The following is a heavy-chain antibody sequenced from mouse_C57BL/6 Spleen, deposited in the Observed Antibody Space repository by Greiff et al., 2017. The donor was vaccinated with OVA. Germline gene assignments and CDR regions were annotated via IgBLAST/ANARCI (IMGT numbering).Heavy chain of an antibody. V-gene: IGHV1-39*01. CDR1: GYSFTDYN. Sequence: EVKLMESGPELVKPGASVKISCKASGYSFTDYNMNWVKQSNGKSLEWIGVINPNYGTTSYNQKFKGKATLTVDQSSSTAYMQLNSLTSEDSAVYYCARRVYYGSSYDYFDYWGQGTTLTVSS. CDR2: INPNYGTT. CDR3: ARRVYYGSSYDYFDY. J-gene: IGHJ2*01. D-gene: IGHD1-1*01.